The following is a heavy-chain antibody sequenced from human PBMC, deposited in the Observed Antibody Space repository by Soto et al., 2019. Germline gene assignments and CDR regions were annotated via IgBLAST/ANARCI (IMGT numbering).Heavy chain of an antibody. CDR1: GGSFSGYY. V-gene: IGHV4-34*01. CDR2: INHSGST. J-gene: IGHJ6*03. Sequence: SETLSLTCAVYGGSFSGYYWSWIRQPPGKGLEWIGEINHSGSTNYNPSLKSRVTISVDTSKNQFSLKLSSVTAADTAVYYCARVPTLRFHYYYMDVWGKGTTVTVSS. CDR3: ARVPTLRFHYYYMDV. D-gene: IGHD3-16*01.